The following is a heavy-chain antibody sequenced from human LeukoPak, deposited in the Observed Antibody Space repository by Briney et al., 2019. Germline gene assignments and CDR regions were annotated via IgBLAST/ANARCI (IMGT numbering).Heavy chain of an antibody. CDR1: GGSISSYY. Sequence: PSETLSLTCTVSGGSISSYYWSWIRQPAGKGLEWIGRIYTSGSTNYNPSLKSRVTMSVDTSKNQFSLKLSSVTAADTAVYYCARDDSYSGSYYQQDAFDIWGQGTMVTVSS. V-gene: IGHV4-4*07. D-gene: IGHD1-26*01. CDR3: ARDDSYSGSYYQQDAFDI. CDR2: IYTSGST. J-gene: IGHJ3*02.